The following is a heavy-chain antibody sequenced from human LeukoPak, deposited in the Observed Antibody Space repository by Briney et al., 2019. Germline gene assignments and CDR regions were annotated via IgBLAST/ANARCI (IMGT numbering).Heavy chain of an antibody. Sequence: ASVKVSCKASGYTFTSYDINWVRQATGQGLEWMGYMNPNSGNTGCAQKFQGRVTMTRNTSISTAYMELSSLRSEDTAVYYCTRELRSDSHWGQGTLVTVSS. CDR1: GYTFTSYD. V-gene: IGHV1-8*01. CDR2: MNPNSGNT. J-gene: IGHJ4*02. CDR3: TRELRSDSH.